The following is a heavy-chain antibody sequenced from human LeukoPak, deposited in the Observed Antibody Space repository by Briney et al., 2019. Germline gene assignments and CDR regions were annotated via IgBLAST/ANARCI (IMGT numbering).Heavy chain of an antibody. CDR2: INHSGST. J-gene: IGHJ4*02. V-gene: IGHV4-34*01. CDR3: ARGLSGFWSGYPYYFDY. D-gene: IGHD3-3*01. CDR1: GGSFSGYY. Sequence: KTSETLSLTCAVYGGSFSGYYWSWIRQPPGKGLEWIGEINHSGSTNYNPSLKSRVTISVDTSKNQFSLKLSSVTAADTAVYYCARGLSGFWSGYPYYFDYWGQGTLVTVSS.